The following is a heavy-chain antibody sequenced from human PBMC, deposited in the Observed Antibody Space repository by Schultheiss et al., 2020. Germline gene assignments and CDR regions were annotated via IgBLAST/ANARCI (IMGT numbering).Heavy chain of an antibody. V-gene: IGHV4-59*08. Sequence: SQTLSLTCTVSGGSISSYYWSWIRQPPGKGLEWIGYIYYSGSTNYNPSLKSRVTISVDTSKNQFSLKLSSVTAADTAVYYCMTHGDYGNYWGQGTLVTVSS. J-gene: IGHJ4*02. CDR2: IYYSGST. CDR1: GGSISSYY. D-gene: IGHD4-17*01. CDR3: MTHGDYGNY.